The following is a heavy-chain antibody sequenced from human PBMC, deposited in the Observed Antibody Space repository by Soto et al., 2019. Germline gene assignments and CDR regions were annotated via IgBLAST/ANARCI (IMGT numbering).Heavy chain of an antibody. V-gene: IGHV3-21*01. CDR1: GFTFSSYS. CDR2: ISSSSIYI. J-gene: IGHJ5*02. CDR3: AGDQSGSYHKVGWFDP. D-gene: IGHD1-26*01. Sequence: PGGSLRLSCAACGFTFSSYSMNWVRQAPWKGLEWVSSISSSSIYIYYAGSVKGRFTISRDNAKNSLYLQMNGLRAEDTAVYYCAGDQSGSYHKVGWFDPSGEGTLVTVSS.